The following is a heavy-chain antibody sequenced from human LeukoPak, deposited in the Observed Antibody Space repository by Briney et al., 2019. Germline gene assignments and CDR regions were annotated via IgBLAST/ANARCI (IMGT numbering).Heavy chain of an antibody. CDR1: GDSVSSNSAA. D-gene: IGHD3-22*01. J-gene: IGHJ4*02. CDR3: ARGPYYYDSSGYYPYSGYFDY. CDR2: TYYRSKWYN. Sequence: SQTLSLTCAISGDSVSSNSAAWNWIRQSPSRGLEWLGRTYYRSKWYNDYAVSVKSRITINPDTSKNQFSLQLNSVAPEDTAAYYCARGPYYYDSSGYYPYSGYFDYWGQGTLVTVSS. V-gene: IGHV6-1*01.